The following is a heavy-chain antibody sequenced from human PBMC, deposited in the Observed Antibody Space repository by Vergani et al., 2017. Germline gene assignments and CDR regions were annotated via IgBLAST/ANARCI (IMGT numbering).Heavy chain of an antibody. J-gene: IGHJ4*02. CDR2: IWYDGSNT. D-gene: IGHD6-19*01. Sequence: QVQLVESGGGVVQPGGSLRLSCGASGFTFSNYGMHWVRQAPGKGLEWVTFIWYDGSNTYYADSVKGRFTISRDNSKNTLFLKINNLRPEDTAVYYWSIDTVTGRRYFYYWGQGTLVTVSS. CDR1: GFTFSNYG. CDR3: SIDTVTGRRYFYY. V-gene: IGHV3-30*02.